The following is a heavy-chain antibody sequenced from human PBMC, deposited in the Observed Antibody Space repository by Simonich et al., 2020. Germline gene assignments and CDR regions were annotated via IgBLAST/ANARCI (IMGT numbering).Heavy chain of an antibody. D-gene: IGHD6-13*01. V-gene: IGHV3-21*01. J-gene: IGHJ4*02. CDR2: ISSSSRYI. Sequence: EVQLVESGGGLVKPGGSLRLSCAASGFTFSSYSMNWVRQAPGNGREWVPSISSSSRYIYYADSVKGRFTISRDNAKNSLYLQMNSLRAEDTAVYYCARDAAGDYWGQGTLVTVSS. CDR1: GFTFSSYS. CDR3: ARDAAGDY.